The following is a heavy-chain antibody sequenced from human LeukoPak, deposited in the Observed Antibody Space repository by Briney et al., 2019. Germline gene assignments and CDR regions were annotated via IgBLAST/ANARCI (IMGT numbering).Heavy chain of an antibody. D-gene: IGHD3-22*01. CDR1: GGSISSGGYY. Sequence: SETLSLTCTVSGGSISSGGYYWSWIRQHPGKGLEWIGYIYYSGSTNYNPSLKSRVTISVDTSKNQFSLKLSSVTAADTAVYYCARGGMVAMILLVITDRAFDIWGQGTMVTVSS. CDR2: IYYSGST. V-gene: IGHV4-31*03. J-gene: IGHJ3*02. CDR3: ARGGMVAMILLVITDRAFDI.